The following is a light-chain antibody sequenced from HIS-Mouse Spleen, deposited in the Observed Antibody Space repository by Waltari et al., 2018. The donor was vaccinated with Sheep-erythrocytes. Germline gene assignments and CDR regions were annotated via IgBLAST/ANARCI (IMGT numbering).Light chain of an antibody. J-gene: IGKJ2*01. CDR1: QSVSSD. Sequence: EIVLTQSPATLSLSPGKRPTLSCRTSQSVSSDLACYQQKPGKGPRLLIYDASNRATVIPASLMGTGYGTYFTLTMSSLEPEDFAVYYCQQRSNWYTFGQGTKLEIK. V-gene: IGKV3-11*01. CDR2: DAS. CDR3: QQRSNWYT.